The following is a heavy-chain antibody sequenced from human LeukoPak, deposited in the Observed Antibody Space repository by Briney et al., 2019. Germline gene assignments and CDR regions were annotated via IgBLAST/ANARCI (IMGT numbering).Heavy chain of an antibody. Sequence: SETLSLTCAVSGYSISSGYYWGCIRQPPGKGLEWIGSIYHSGSTYYNPSLKSRVTISVDTSKNQFSLKLSSVTAADTAVYYCARGSHRDWFDYWGQGTLVTVSS. J-gene: IGHJ4*02. V-gene: IGHV4-38-2*01. CDR2: IYHSGST. CDR1: GYSISSGYY. CDR3: ARGSHRDWFDY. D-gene: IGHD3-9*01.